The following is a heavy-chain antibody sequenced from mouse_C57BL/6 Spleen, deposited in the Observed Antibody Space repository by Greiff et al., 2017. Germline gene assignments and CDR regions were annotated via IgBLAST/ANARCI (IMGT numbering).Heavy chain of an antibody. Sequence: EVQLQQSGAELVRPGASVKLSCTASGFNIKDDYMHWVKQRPEQGLEWIGWIDPENGDTEYASKFQGKATITADTSSNTAYLQLSSLTSEDTAVYYSTTRSYYFDYWGQGTTLTVSS. CDR2: IDPENGDT. J-gene: IGHJ2*01. CDR3: TTRSYYFDY. CDR1: GFNIKDDY. V-gene: IGHV14-4*01.